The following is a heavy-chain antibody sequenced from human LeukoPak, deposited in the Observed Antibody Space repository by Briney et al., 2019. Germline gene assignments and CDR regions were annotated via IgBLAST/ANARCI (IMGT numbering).Heavy chain of an antibody. J-gene: IGHJ4*02. V-gene: IGHV3-7*03. D-gene: IGHD2-2*01. CDR2: IKQDGSEK. CDR3: AITPLLGYCSSTSCFPDY. CDR1: GFTFSSYW. Sequence: GGSLRLSCAASGFTFSSYWMSWVRQAPGKGLEWVANIKQDGSEKYYVDSVKGRFTISRDNAKNSLYLQMNSLRAEDTAVYYCAITPLLGYCSSTSCFPDYWGQGTLVTVSS.